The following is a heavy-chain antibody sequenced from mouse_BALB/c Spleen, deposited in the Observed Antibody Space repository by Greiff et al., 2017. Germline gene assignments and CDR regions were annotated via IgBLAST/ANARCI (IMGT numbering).Heavy chain of an antibody. J-gene: IGHJ2*01. CDR1: GYSITSGYY. CDR2: ISYDGSN. V-gene: IGHV3-6*02. CDR3: AKGGYRYPYYFDY. D-gene: IGHD2-14*01. Sequence: EVQVVESGPGLVKPSQSLSLTCSVTGYSITSGYYWNWIRQFPGNKLEWMGYISYDGSNNYNPSLKNRISITRDTSKNQFFLKLNSVTTEDTATYYCAKGGYRYPYYFDYWGQGTTLTVSS.